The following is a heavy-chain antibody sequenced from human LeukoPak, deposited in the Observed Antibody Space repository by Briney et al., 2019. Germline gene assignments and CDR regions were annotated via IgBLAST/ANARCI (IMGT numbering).Heavy chain of an antibody. Sequence: PGGSLRLSCAASGFTFSSYAMHWVRQAPGKGLEWVAVISYDGSNKYYADSVKGRFTISRDNYKNTLYLQMNSLRAEDTAVYYCARESGREERRYFDYWGQGTLVTVSS. D-gene: IGHD6-25*01. CDR1: GFTFSSYA. CDR3: ARESGREERRYFDY. CDR2: ISYDGSNK. J-gene: IGHJ4*02. V-gene: IGHV3-30-3*01.